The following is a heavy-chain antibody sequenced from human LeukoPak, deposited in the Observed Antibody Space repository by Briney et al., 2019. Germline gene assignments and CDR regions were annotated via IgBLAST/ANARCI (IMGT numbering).Heavy chain of an antibody. CDR2: MNPNSGNT. CDR3: ARHDSSWYLPYYYYYGMDV. V-gene: IGHV1-8*01. D-gene: IGHD6-13*01. CDR1: GYTFTSSD. J-gene: IGHJ6*02. Sequence: ASVKVSCKASGYTFTSSDINWVRQATGQGLEWMGWMNPNSGNTGYAQKFQGRVTMTRNTSISTAYMELSSLRSEDTAVYYCARHDSSWYLPYYYYYGMDVWGQGTTVTVSS.